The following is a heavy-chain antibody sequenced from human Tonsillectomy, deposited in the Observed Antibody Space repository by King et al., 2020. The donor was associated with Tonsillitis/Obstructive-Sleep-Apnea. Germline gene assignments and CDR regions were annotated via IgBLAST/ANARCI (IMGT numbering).Heavy chain of an antibody. Sequence: VQLVESGGGLVQPGGSLRLSCAASGFSSSTYEMKWVRQAPGKGLEWVSYISSSGSTIYYADSVKGRFTISRDNGKNSLFLQMNSLRAEDTAVYYCATLPPVGSSWYSGYFDYWGQGTLVTVSS. D-gene: IGHD6-13*01. V-gene: IGHV3-48*03. CDR2: ISSSGSTI. CDR1: GFSSSTYE. CDR3: ATLPPVGSSWYSGYFDY. J-gene: IGHJ4*02.